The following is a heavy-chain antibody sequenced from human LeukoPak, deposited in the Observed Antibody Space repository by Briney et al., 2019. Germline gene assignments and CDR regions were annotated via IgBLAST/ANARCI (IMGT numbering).Heavy chain of an antibody. V-gene: IGHV5-10-1*01. D-gene: IGHD5-24*01. CDR1: GYSFTSYW. Sequence: GESLKISCKGSGYSFTSYWISWVRQMPGKGLEWMGRIDPSDSYTNYSPSFRGHVTISADKSISTAYLQWSSLKASDTAMYYCAREMATILGNQEGVDYWGQGTLVTVSS. CDR3: AREMATILGNQEGVDY. CDR2: IDPSDSYT. J-gene: IGHJ4*02.